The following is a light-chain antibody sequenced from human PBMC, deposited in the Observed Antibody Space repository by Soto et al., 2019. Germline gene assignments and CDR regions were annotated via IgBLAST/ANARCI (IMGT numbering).Light chain of an antibody. V-gene: IGKV3-11*01. Sequence: EIVVTQSPVTLSLSPGDRATLSCRASRSVSTYLAWYQQKPGQAPRLLISDTSHRATGIPARFSGSGSGTDFTLPISSLEPEDFAVYYCQQRSSWMWAFGQGTRVE. CDR3: QQRSSWMWA. CDR1: RSVSTY. CDR2: DTS. J-gene: IGKJ5*01.